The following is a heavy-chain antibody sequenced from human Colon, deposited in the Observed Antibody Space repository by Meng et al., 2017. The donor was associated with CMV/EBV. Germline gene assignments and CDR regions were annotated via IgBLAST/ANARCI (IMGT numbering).Heavy chain of an antibody. J-gene: IGHJ5*02. CDR3: ARLPAAERGSWFDP. Sequence: AVSGGSISSSNWWSWVRQPPGKGLEWIGEIYHSGSTNYNPSLKSRVTISVDKSKNQFSLKLSSVTAADTAVYYCARLPAAERGSWFDPWGQGTLVPSPQ. CDR2: IYHSGST. CDR1: GGSISSSNW. V-gene: IGHV4-4*02. D-gene: IGHD2-2*01.